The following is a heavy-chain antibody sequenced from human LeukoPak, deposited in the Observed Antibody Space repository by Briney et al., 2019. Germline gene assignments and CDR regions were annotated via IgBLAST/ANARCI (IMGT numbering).Heavy chain of an antibody. CDR3: ARGPDYDSSGYWY. V-gene: IGHV1-69*04. D-gene: IGHD3-22*01. CDR2: IIPILGIA. J-gene: IGHJ4*02. CDR1: GGTFSSYA. Sequence: ASVKVSCKASGGTFSSYAISWVRRAPGQGLEWMGRIIPILGIANYAQKFQGRVTTTADKSTSTAYMELSSLRSEDTAVYYCARGPDYDSSGYWYWGQGTLVTVSS.